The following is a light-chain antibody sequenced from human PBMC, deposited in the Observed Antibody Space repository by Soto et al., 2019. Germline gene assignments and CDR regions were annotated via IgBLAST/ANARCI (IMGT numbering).Light chain of an antibody. J-gene: IGKJ3*01. CDR1: QSVSSSY. CDR3: QQYGSSPPT. CDR2: GAS. V-gene: IGKV3-20*01. Sequence: EMVLTQSPGTLSLSPGERATLSCRASQSVSSSYLAWYQQKPGQAPRLLIYGASSRATGIPDRFSGSGSGTDFTLTISRLEPEDFAVYYCQQYGSSPPTFGPGTRWIS.